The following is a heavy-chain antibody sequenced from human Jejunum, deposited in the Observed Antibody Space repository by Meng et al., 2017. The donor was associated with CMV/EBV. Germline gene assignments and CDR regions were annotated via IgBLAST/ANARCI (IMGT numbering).Heavy chain of an antibody. CDR3: ARLARNNWNFDY. D-gene: IGHD1-1*01. CDR1: GFRFSSYW. V-gene: IGHV3-7*01. J-gene: IGHJ4*02. Sequence: VASGFRFSSYWMSWVRQAPGKGLEWVANIKQDGSENYYVYSVKGRFTISRDNAKSSLYLQKNSLRVEDTAVYYCARLARNNWNFDYWGQGTLVTVSS. CDR2: IKQDGSEN.